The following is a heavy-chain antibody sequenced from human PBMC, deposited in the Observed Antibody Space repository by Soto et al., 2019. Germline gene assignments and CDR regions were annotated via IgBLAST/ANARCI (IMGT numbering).Heavy chain of an antibody. D-gene: IGHD3-3*01. CDR3: ARGGPYYDFWSGYYTN. CDR2: IYYSGST. J-gene: IGHJ4*02. CDR1: GGSISSYY. Sequence: SETLSLTCTVSGGSISSYYWSWIRQPPGKGLEWIGYIYYSGSTNYNPSLKSRVTISVDTSKNQYSLKLSSVTAADTAVYYCARGGPYYDFWSGYYTNWGQGTLVTVSS. V-gene: IGHV4-59*01.